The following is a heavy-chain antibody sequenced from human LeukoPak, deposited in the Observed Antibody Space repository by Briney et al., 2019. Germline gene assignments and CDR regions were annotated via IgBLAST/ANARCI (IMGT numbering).Heavy chain of an antibody. CDR3: ARDRGASVTTASNFDY. CDR1: GFTFSSYN. D-gene: IGHD4-17*01. J-gene: IGHJ4*02. Sequence: GGSLRLSCAASGFTFSSYNMNWVRQAPGKGLEWVSSISSSSSYIYYADSVKGRFTISRDNAKNSLYLQMNSLRAEDTAVYYCARDRGASVTTASNFDYWGRGALVTVSS. V-gene: IGHV3-21*01. CDR2: ISSSSSYI.